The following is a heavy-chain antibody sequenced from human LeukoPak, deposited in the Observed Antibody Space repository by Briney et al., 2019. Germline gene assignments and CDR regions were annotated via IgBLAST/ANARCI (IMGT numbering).Heavy chain of an antibody. CDR1: GGSISSSSYY. D-gene: IGHD6-19*01. CDR2: IYYGGST. Sequence: SETLSLTCTVSGGSISSSSYYWVWIRQPPWKGLDWIGSIYYGGSTCYNPSLKSRVTISVDTSKNEFSLKLNSVTAADTAVYYCARRNLGLAGRVPPDWGQGTLVTVSS. J-gene: IGHJ4*02. V-gene: IGHV4-39*01. CDR3: ARRNLGLAGRVPPD.